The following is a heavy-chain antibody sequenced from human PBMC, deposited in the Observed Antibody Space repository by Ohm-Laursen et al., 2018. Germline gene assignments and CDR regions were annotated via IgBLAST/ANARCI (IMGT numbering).Heavy chain of an antibody. J-gene: IGHJ4*02. Sequence: SLRLSCSASGFIFGDYSMTWIRQAPGKGLEWISYISSGSVTIHYADSVRGRFTISRDNAKNSLYLQMNSLRAEDTAVYHCARDPVRGLTDYWGQGTLVTVSS. CDR3: ARDPVRGLTDY. CDR1: GFIFGDYS. D-gene: IGHD3-16*01. V-gene: IGHV3-11*04. CDR2: ISSGSVTI.